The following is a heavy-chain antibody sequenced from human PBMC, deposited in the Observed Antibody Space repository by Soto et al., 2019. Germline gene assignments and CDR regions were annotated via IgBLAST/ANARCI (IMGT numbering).Heavy chain of an antibody. Sequence: HPGGSLRLSCAASGFTFSSYAMSWVRQAPGKGLEWVSAISGSGGSTYYADSVKGRFTISRDNSKNTLYLQMNSLRAEDTAVYYCAKDDGSYFFYYYGMDVWGQGTTVTVSS. CDR1: GFTFSSYA. CDR2: ISGSGGST. CDR3: AKDDGSYFFYYYGMDV. D-gene: IGHD1-26*01. J-gene: IGHJ6*02. V-gene: IGHV3-23*01.